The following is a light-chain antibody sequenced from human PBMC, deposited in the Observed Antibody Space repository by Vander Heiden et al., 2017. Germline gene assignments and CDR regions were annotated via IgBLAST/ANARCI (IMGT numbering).Light chain of an antibody. CDR1: QGISSY. CDR2: AAS. V-gene: IGKV1-8*01. Sequence: AIRITQSPSPLSASTGDRVTITCRASQGISSYLAWYQQKPGQSPKLLIYAASTLQSGVPSRFSGSGSGTDFTLTISCLQSEDFATYYCQQYYSYSYTFGQGTKLEIK. J-gene: IGKJ2*01. CDR3: QQYYSYSYT.